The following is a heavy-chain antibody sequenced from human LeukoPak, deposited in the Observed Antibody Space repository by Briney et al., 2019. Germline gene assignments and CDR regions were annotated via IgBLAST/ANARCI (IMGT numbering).Heavy chain of an antibody. CDR2: IYYSGST. CDR1: GGSISSYY. J-gene: IGHJ3*02. Sequence: SETLSLTCTVSGGSISSYYWSWIRQPPGKGLEWIGYIYYSGSTNYNPSLKSRVTISVDTSKNQFPLKLSSVTAADTAVYYCAREFLGYCSSTSCFGAFDIWGQGTMVTVSS. CDR3: AREFLGYCSSTSCFGAFDI. V-gene: IGHV4-59*01. D-gene: IGHD2-2*01.